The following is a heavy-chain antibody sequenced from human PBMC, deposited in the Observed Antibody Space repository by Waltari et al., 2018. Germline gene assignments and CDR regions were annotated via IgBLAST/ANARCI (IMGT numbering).Heavy chain of an antibody. J-gene: IGHJ5*02. CDR3: ARDPTGTNQGWFDP. V-gene: IGHV1-18*01. CDR1: GYTFTNYG. D-gene: IGHD1-1*01. Sequence: QVQLVQSGAEVKKPGASVRVSCKASGYTFTNYGISWVGQVPGQGLQWMGWISIYNGDTVYGHNFQGRVTLTTDTSTTTSHMELRGLTSDDTALYYCARDPTGTNQGWFDPWGQGTLVTVSS. CDR2: ISIYNGDT.